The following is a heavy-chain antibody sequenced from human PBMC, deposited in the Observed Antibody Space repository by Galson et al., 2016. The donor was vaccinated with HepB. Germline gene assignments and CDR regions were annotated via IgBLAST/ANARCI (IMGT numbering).Heavy chain of an antibody. D-gene: IGHD3-22*01. CDR1: GGTFNSYT. CDR2: IVSILGTT. V-gene: IGHV1-69*08. J-gene: IGHJ4*02. CDR3: ARDYFDSSGYFLPNDY. Sequence: SVKVSCKASGGTFNSYTINWVRQAPAQGLEWMGRIVSILGTTNYAQNFQGRVTITADKSTSTAYMELSSLRSEDTAVYYCARDYFDSSGYFLPNDYWGQGTLVTVSS.